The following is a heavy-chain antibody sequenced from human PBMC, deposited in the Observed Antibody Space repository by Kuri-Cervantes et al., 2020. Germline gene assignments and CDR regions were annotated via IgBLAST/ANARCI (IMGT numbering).Heavy chain of an antibody. CDR3: AKDVHGYNDY. CDR2: ISYDGSNK. V-gene: IGHV3-30*18. J-gene: IGHJ4*02. CDR1: GFTFSSYG. Sequence: GGSLRLSCAASGFTFSSYGMHWVRQAPGKGLEWVAVISYDGSNKYYADSVKGRFTISRDNSKNTLYPQMNSLRAEDTAVYYCAKDVHGYNDYWGQGTLVTVSS. D-gene: IGHD5-24*01.